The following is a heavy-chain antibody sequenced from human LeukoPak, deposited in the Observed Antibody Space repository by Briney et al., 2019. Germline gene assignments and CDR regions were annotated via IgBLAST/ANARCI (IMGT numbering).Heavy chain of an antibody. CDR2: ISGSGGST. D-gene: IGHD1-26*01. Sequence: PGGSLRLSCAASGFTFSSYAMSWVRQAPGKGLEWVSAISGSGGSTYYADSVKGRFTISRDNSKNTLYLQMNSLRAEDTAVYYCAKDSGGAGLLRIVGATFDFWGQGTLVTVSS. J-gene: IGHJ4*02. V-gene: IGHV3-23*01. CDR1: GFTFSSYA. CDR3: AKDSGGAGLLRIVGATFDF.